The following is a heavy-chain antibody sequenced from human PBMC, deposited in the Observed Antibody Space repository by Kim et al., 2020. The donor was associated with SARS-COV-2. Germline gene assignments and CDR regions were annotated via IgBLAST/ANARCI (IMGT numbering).Heavy chain of an antibody. J-gene: IGHJ6*02. CDR3: ARRVPPNYSGSYVYYYYGMDV. CDR1: GGSISSSSYY. Sequence: SETLSLTCTVSGGSISSSSYYWGWIRQPPGKGLEWIGSIYYSGSTYYNPSLKSRVTISVDTSKNQFSLKLSSVTAADTAVYYCARRVPPNYSGSYVYYYYGMDVWCQGTTVTVSS. D-gene: IGHD1-26*01. V-gene: IGHV4-39*01. CDR2: IYYSGST.